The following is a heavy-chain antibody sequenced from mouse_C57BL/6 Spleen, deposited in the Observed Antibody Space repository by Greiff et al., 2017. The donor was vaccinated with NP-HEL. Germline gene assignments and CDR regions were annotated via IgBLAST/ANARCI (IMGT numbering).Heavy chain of an antibody. CDR2: IYWDDDK. CDR1: GFSLSTSGMG. J-gene: IGHJ4*01. CDR3: ARGDSSGYVGAMDY. D-gene: IGHD3-2*02. V-gene: IGHV8-12*01. Sequence: ESGPGILQSSQTLSLTCSFSGFSLSTSGMGVSWIRQPSGKGLEWLAHIYWDDDKRYNPSLKSRLTISKDTSRNQVFLKITSVDTADTATYYCARGDSSGYVGAMDYWGQGTSVTVSS.